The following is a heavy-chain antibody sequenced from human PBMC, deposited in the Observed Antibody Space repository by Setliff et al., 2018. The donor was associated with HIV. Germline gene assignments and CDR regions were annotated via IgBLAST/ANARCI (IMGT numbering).Heavy chain of an antibody. J-gene: IGHJ3*02. Sequence: SETLSLTCSVSGASIRGHYWSWIRQSPGKGLEWIGNIYYSGNTNYNPSCKSRVTISVDTSKNQFSLRVNSVTAADTAVYYCARSLVPSGYYYGRHAFDIWGQGTKVT. CDR1: GASIRGHY. V-gene: IGHV4-59*08. CDR3: ARSLVPSGYYYGRHAFDI. D-gene: IGHD3-22*01. CDR2: IYYSGNT.